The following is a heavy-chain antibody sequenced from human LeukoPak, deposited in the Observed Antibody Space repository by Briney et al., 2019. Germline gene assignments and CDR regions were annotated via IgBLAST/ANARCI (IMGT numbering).Heavy chain of an antibody. V-gene: IGHV3-23*01. CDR2: ISGGGGST. CDR1: GFTFSSYA. CDR3: ATVFGYDGSGSSDY. J-gene: IGHJ4*02. Sequence: PGGSLRLSCAASGFTFSSYAMSWVRQAPGKGLEWVSAISGGGGSTHYADSVKGRFTISRDNSKDTLYLQMSSLRAGDTAVYYCATVFGYDGSGSSDYWGQGALVTVSS. D-gene: IGHD3-10*01.